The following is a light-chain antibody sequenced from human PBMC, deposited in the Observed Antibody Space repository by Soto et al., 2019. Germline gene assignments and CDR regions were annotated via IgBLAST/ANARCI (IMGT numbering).Light chain of an antibody. CDR2: TAT. CDR3: QQSYSAPPWT. J-gene: IGKJ1*01. V-gene: IGKV1-39*01. Sequence: DIQMTQSPSSLTASVGDTITITCRASQNIRSYLNWYQQKSGKAPNLLIYTATTLQSEVPSRFSGSESETDFTLTISSLEPEDFATYDYQQSYSAPPWTFGPGTKVEMK. CDR1: QNIRSY.